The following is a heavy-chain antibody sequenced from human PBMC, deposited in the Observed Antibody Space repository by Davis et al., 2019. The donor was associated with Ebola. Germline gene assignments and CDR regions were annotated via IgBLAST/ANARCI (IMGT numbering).Heavy chain of an antibody. CDR1: GFTFSSYN. D-gene: IGHD5-12*01. J-gene: IGHJ5*02. CDR2: ISSSSSTI. Sequence: GESLKISCAASGFTFSSYNMNWVRQAPGKGLEWVSYISSSSSTIYYADSVKGRFTISRDNAKNSLYLQMNSLRDEDTAVYYCARSPYSGYEGNWFDPWGQGTLVTVSS. V-gene: IGHV3-48*02. CDR3: ARSPYSGYEGNWFDP.